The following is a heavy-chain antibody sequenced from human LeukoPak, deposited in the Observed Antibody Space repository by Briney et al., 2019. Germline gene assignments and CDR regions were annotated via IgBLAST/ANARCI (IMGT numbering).Heavy chain of an antibody. CDR2: IDYSGAT. Sequence: PSETLSLTCTVSGDSVSSDNYYWSWIRQPPGKGLEWIAYIDYSGATKFNPSLKSRVTITLDTSKNQFSLKLSSVTAADTAAYYCARISLLWWTLDYWGQGTLVTVSS. CDR3: ARISLLWWTLDY. V-gene: IGHV4-61*01. J-gene: IGHJ4*02. D-gene: IGHD2-21*01. CDR1: GDSVSSDNYY.